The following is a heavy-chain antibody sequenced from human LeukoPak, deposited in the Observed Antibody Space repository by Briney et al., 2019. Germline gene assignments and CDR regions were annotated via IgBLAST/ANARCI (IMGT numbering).Heavy chain of an antibody. CDR1: GDSISYGY. CDR2: LYDSENT. CDR3: ARGRVARCRYGLPAPFSFDF. V-gene: IGHV4-59*01. Sequence: PSETLSLTCIVSGDSISYGYWSWLRQPPGRGLEWIGHLYDSENTNYSPSLMSRVTISVDTSRNQFSLKMTSVTAADTALYYCARGRVARCRYGLPAPFSFDFWGQGILVSVSS. J-gene: IGHJ4*02. D-gene: IGHD5-24*01.